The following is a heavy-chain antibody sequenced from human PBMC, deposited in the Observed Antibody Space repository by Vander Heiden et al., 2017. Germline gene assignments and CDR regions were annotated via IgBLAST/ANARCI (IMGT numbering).Heavy chain of an antibody. CDR2: ISYDGSNK. CDR3: AKPVGDYEAGFDY. J-gene: IGHJ4*02. CDR1: GFPFSSYG. D-gene: IGHD4-17*01. V-gene: IGHV3-30*18. Sequence: QVQLVDSGGGVVQPGRSRRLSFAASGFPFSSYGMHWVRQAPGKGLEWVAVISYDGSNKYYADSVKGRFTISRDNSKNTLYLQMNSLRAEDTAVYYCAKPVGDYEAGFDYWGQGTLVTVSS.